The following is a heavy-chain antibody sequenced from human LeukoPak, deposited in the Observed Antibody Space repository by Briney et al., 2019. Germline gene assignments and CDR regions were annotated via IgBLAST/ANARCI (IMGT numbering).Heavy chain of an antibody. CDR1: GLTFSSYE. CDR2: ISSSGSTI. D-gene: IGHD3-22*01. J-gene: IGHJ4*02. V-gene: IGHV3-48*03. CDR3: ASRKVYDSSGYHPPVY. Sequence: GGSLRLSCAASGLTFSSYEMNWVRQAPGKGLEWVSYISSSGSTICYADSVKGRFTISRDNAKNSLYLQMNSLRAEDTAVYYCASRKVYDSSGYHPPVYWGQGTLVTVSS.